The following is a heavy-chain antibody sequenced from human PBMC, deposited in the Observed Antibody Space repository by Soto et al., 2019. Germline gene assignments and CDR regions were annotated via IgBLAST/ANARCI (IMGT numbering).Heavy chain of an antibody. J-gene: IGHJ4*02. V-gene: IGHV4-59*08. CDR3: ARGGTNYRAFDY. D-gene: IGHD3-16*02. CDR1: GGSFSNYY. Sequence: SETLSLTCTVSGGSFSNYYWSWIRQTPERGLEYIGYMFYSGATNSNPSLKSRVTISVDTSKNQFSLKLSSMTAADTAVYYWARGGTNYRAFDYWGQGILVTVSS. CDR2: MFYSGAT.